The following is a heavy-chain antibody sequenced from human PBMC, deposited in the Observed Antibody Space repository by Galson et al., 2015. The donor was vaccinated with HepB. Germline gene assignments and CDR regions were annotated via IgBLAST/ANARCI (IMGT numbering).Heavy chain of an antibody. D-gene: IGHD3-22*01. Sequence: SVKVSCKASGGTFSSYAISWVRQAPGQGLEWMGGIIPIFGTANYAQKFQGRVTITADESTSTAYMELSSLRYEDTAVYYCASDYDSTGYYYGAGWVDPWDPGTLGTVSS. CDR2: IIPIFGTA. J-gene: IGHJ5*02. CDR3: ASDYDSTGYYYGAGWVDP. V-gene: IGHV1-69*13. CDR1: GGTFSSYA.